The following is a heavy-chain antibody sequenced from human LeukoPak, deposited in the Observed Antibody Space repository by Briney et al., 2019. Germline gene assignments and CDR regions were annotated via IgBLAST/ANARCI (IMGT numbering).Heavy chain of an antibody. CDR3: ARPFLYCSTNSCLFDY. D-gene: IGHD2-2*01. V-gene: IGHV1-46*01. J-gene: IGHJ4*02. CDR2: INPSGGST. Sequence: VASVKVSCKASGYTFTSYYMHWVRQAPGQGLEWMGIINPSGGSTSYAQKFQGRVTMTRDTSTSTVYMELSSLRSVDTAVYYCARPFLYCSTNSCLFDYWGQGTLVTVSS. CDR1: GYTFTSYY.